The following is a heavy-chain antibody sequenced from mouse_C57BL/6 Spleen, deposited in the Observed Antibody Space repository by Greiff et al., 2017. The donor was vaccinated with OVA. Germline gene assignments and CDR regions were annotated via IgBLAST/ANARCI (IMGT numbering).Heavy chain of an antibody. CDR3: AILYDAKVGDY. CDR1: GYTFTSYW. V-gene: IGHV1-52*01. CDR2: IDPSDSET. D-gene: IGHD2-12*01. J-gene: IGHJ2*01. Sequence: QVQLQQPGAELVRPGSSVKLSCKASGYTFTSYWMHWVKQRPIQGLEWIGNIDPSDSETHYNQKFKNKATLTVDKSSSTVYMQLSSRTSEDSAVYYCAILYDAKVGDYWGQGTTLTVSS.